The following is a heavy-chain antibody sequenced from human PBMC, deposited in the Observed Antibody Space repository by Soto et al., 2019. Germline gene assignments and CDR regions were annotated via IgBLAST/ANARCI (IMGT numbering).Heavy chain of an antibody. CDR1: GFTFSSYA. J-gene: IGHJ6*03. CDR3: AKSRRSMFGVVKHYYYYMEV. D-gene: IGHD3-3*01. Sequence: GGSLRLSCAASGFTFSSYAMSWVRQAPGKGLEWVSAISGSGGSTYYADSVKGRFTISRDNSKNTLYLQMNSLRAEDTAVYYCAKSRRSMFGVVKHYYYYMEVWGKGTTVTVSS. V-gene: IGHV3-23*01. CDR2: ISGSGGST.